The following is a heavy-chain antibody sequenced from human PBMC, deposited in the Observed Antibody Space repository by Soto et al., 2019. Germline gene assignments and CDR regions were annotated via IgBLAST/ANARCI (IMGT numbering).Heavy chain of an antibody. CDR1: GFPFSSTD. CDR3: AKNSGWFNT. V-gene: IGHV3-23*01. D-gene: IGHD3-10*01. J-gene: IGHJ5*02. CDR2: IDGGGGTT. Sequence: LQSGGGLVQPGGSLTLSCAASGFPFSSTDMTWVRQAPGKGLEWVSTIDGGGGTTYYADSVKGRFTISRDNSRNTVYPHMSSLRADDTALYYCAKNSGWFNTWGQGALVTVSS.